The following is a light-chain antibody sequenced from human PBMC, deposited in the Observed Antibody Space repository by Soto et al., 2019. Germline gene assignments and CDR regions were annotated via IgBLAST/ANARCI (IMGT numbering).Light chain of an antibody. J-gene: IGKJ4*01. CDR3: QQTYSMALT. Sequence: DIQMTHSPSSLSASIGDRVTITCRASLNINSYLNWYQQKPGRAPMLLIYAASSLQSGVPSRFGGSGSGTEFTLTISSLQPEDFATYYCQQTYSMALTFGGGTKVEIK. CDR2: AAS. V-gene: IGKV1-39*01. CDR1: LNINSY.